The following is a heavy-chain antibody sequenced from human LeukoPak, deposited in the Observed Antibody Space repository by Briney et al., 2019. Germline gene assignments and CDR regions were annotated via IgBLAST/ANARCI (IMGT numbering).Heavy chain of an antibody. V-gene: IGHV5-51*01. CDR2: ICPGDSDT. CDR3: ARVIWHDSSGYYPDY. J-gene: IGHJ4*02. Sequence: GESLKISCKGSGYSFTSYWIGWVRQMPGKGLEWMGIICPGDSDTRYSPSLQGQVTISADKSISTAYLQWSSLKASDTAMYYCARVIWHDSSGYYPDYWGQGTLVTVSS. CDR1: GYSFTSYW. D-gene: IGHD3-22*01.